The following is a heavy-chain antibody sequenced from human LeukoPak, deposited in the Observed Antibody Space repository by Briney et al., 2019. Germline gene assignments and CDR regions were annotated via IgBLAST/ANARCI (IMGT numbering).Heavy chain of an antibody. CDR2: ISAYNGNT. V-gene: IGHV1-18*01. CDR1: GGTFSSYA. J-gene: IGHJ3*02. Sequence: ASVKVSCKASGGTFSSYAISWVRQAPGQGLEWMGWISAYNGNTNYAQKLQGRVTMTTDTSTSTAYMELRSLRSDDTAVYYCARDRIAVVPAARDDAFDIWGQGTMVTVSS. D-gene: IGHD2-2*01. CDR3: ARDRIAVVPAARDDAFDI.